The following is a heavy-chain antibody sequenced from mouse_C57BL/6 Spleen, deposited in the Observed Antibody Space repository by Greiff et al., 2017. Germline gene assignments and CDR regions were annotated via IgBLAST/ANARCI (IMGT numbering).Heavy chain of an antibody. D-gene: IGHD2-13*01. CDR1: GYTFTSYW. V-gene: IGHV1-61*01. Sequence: QVQLQQPGAELVRPGSSVKLSCKASGYTFTSYWMDWVKQRPGQGLEWIGNIYPSDSETHYNQKFKDKATLTVDKSSSTAYMQLSSLTSEDSAVYYCARETSYWYCDVWGTGTTVTVSS. CDR3: ARETSYWYCDV. J-gene: IGHJ1*03. CDR2: IYPSDSET.